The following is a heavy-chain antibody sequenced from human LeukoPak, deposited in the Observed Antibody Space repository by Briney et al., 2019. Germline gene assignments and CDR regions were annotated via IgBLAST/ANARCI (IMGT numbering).Heavy chain of an antibody. CDR1: RFTFSSYA. D-gene: IGHD2-15*01. Sequence: GGSLRLSCTASRFTFSSYAMSWVRQAPGKGLEWVSAISGSGHSTHYADSAKGRFTISRDNSENTLYLQMNSLRADDTAVYYCAKMREIVVVVTPIDIWGQGTGVTVSS. CDR3: AKMREIVVVVTPIDI. J-gene: IGHJ3*02. CDR2: ISGSGHST. V-gene: IGHV3-23*01.